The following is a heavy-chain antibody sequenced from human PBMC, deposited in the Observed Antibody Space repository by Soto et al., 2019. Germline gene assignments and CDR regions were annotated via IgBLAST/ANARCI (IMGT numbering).Heavy chain of an antibody. V-gene: IGHV1-18*01. Sequence: QVQLVQSGAEVKKPGASVKVSCKASGYTFTSYGISWVRQAPGQGLEWMGWISAYNGNTNYAQKLQGRVTMTPDTPTSTAYMELRSLRSDDTAVYYCARDPQGVVAAGWFDPWGQGTLVTVSS. CDR2: ISAYNGNT. J-gene: IGHJ5*02. CDR3: ARDPQGVVAAGWFDP. D-gene: IGHD2-15*01. CDR1: GYTFTSYG.